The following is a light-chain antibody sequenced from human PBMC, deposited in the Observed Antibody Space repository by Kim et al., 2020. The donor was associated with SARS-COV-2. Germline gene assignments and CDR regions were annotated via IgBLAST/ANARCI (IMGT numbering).Light chain of an antibody. Sequence: PGGTVSLTWASDAGAVTSPYYPNWLQQKPGQAPRTLIYSTNNKHSWAPARFSGSLLGGKAVLTLSGVQPEDEAEYYCLLYYGGAWVFGGGTQLTVL. V-gene: IGLV7-43*01. CDR2: STN. J-gene: IGLJ3*02. CDR3: LLYYGGAWV. CDR1: AGAVTSPYY.